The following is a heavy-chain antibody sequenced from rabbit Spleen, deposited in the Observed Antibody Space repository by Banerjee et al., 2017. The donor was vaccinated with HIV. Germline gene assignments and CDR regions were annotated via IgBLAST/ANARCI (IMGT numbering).Heavy chain of an antibody. CDR1: GVPFRFSSY. D-gene: IGHD5-1*01. V-gene: IGHV1S40*01. CDR2: INVVTGKA. J-gene: IGHJ6*01. Sequence: EESGGGLVKPGASLTLTCTASGVPFRFSSYMCWVRHAPGKGLEWIACINVVTGKAVSANWAKGRFTFSKTSSTTVTLQMTSLTAADTATYFCARDLVGVIGWNFAWWGPGTLVTVS. CDR3: ARDLVGVIGWNFAW.